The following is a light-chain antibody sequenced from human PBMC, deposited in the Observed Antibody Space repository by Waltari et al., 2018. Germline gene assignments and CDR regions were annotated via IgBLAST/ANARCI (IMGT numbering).Light chain of an antibody. Sequence: QSVLTQPPSASGTPGQRVTIPCSGSSSNIGSNFVSWYPQLPGTAPKLLLYRNDQRPSGVPDRFSGSKSGTSASLAISVLRSEDEADYYCAAWDNSLSGPAFGGGTKLTVL. CDR3: AAWDNSLSGPA. CDR2: RND. V-gene: IGLV1-47*01. J-gene: IGLJ2*01. CDR1: SSNIGSNF.